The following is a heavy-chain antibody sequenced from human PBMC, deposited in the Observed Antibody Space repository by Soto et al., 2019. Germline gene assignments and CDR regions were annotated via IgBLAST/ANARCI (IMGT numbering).Heavy chain of an antibody. D-gene: IGHD3-10*01. Sequence: EVQLLESGGGLVQPGGSLRLSCAASGFTFSSYAMSWVRQAPGKGLEWVSAISGSGGSTYYADSVKGRFTISRDNSKNTRYLQMNSLRAEDTAVYYWAKDPRDGSGSYDYWGQGTLVTVSS. J-gene: IGHJ4*02. CDR2: ISGSGGST. CDR3: AKDPRDGSGSYDY. CDR1: GFTFSSYA. V-gene: IGHV3-23*01.